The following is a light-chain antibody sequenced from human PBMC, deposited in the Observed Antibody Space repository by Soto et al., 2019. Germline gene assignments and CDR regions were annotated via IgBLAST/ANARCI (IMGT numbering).Light chain of an antibody. Sequence: ETVLTQSPGTLSLSPGERSTRSCRASQSVSSSYLAWYQQKPGQAPRLLIYGASSRATGIPDRFRGSGSGTDFPLTISRLEPEDFALYYCQHYQSGHPITFGQGTRLETK. CDR3: QHYQSGHPIT. V-gene: IGKV3-20*01. CDR2: GAS. J-gene: IGKJ5*01. CDR1: QSVSSSY.